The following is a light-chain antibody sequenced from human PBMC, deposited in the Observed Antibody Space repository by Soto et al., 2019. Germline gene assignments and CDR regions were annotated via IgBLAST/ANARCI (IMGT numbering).Light chain of an antibody. CDR1: SSDVGGYKY. Sequence: SVLTQPASVSGSPGQSITISCTGTSSDVGGYKYVSWFQQYPGKVPKLIIYGVNDRPSGVSNRFSASKSGNTASLTISGLQAEDEADYYCSSYTRQSTYVFGTGTKV. V-gene: IGLV2-14*03. J-gene: IGLJ1*01. CDR2: GVN. CDR3: SSYTRQSTYV.